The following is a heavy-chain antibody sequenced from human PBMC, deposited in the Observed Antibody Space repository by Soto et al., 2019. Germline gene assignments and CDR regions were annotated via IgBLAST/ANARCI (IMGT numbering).Heavy chain of an antibody. CDR1: GGTSSSYA. J-gene: IGHJ6*02. CDR2: IIPIFGTA. Sequence: QVQLVQSGAEVKKPGSSVKVSCKASGGTSSSYAISWVRRAPGQGLEGMGGIIPIFGTANYAQKFQGRVTITADESTSTAYMELSSLRSEDTAVYYCAGALVTAAGYYYYYGMDVWGQGTTVTVSS. CDR3: AGALVTAAGYYYYYGMDV. D-gene: IGHD6-13*01. V-gene: IGHV1-69*01.